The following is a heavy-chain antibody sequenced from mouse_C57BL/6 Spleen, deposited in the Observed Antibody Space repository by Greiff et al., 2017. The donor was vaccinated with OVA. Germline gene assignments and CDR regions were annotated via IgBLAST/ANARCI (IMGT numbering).Heavy chain of an antibody. D-gene: IGHD1-1*01. CDR1: GYTFTSYW. Sequence: LQQPGAELVKPGASVKLSCKASGYTFTSYWMHWVKQRPGQGLEWIGMIHPNSGSTNYNEKFKSKATLTVDKSSSTAYMQLSSLTSEDSAVYYCARSFTTVVPFDYWGQGTTLTVSS. CDR2: IHPNSGST. CDR3: ARSFTTVVPFDY. V-gene: IGHV1-64*01. J-gene: IGHJ2*01.